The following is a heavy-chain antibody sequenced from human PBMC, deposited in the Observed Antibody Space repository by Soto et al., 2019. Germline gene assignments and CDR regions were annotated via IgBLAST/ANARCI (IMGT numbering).Heavy chain of an antibody. CDR2: VYYNENT. CDR1: GGSISSFTYY. J-gene: IGHJ4*02. D-gene: IGHD1-26*01. CDR3: AREARGGYSGIFDC. V-gene: IGHV4-39*07. Sequence: PSETLSLTCSVSGGSISSFTYYWGWIRQPPGKGLEWIGTVYYNENTYYNPSLKSRVTITVDTAKNQFSLRLSSVTAADTAVYYCAREARGGYSGIFDCWGRGTLVTVSS.